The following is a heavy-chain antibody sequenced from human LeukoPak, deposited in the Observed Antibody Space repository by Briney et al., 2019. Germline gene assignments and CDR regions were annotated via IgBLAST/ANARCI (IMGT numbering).Heavy chain of an antibody. V-gene: IGHV3-53*01. CDR3: ASRLPFDY. CDR1: GFTVSSNS. D-gene: IGHD4-11*01. Sequence: GGSLRLSCTVSGFTVSSNSMSWVRQAPGKGLEWVSFIYSDNTHYSDSVKGRFTISRDNSKNTLYLQMNSLRAEDTAVYYCASRLPFDYWGQGTLVTVSS. CDR2: IYSDNT. J-gene: IGHJ4*02.